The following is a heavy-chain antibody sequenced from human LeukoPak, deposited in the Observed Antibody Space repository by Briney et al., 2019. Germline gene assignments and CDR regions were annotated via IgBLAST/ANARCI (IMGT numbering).Heavy chain of an antibody. CDR3: ARDRGSSGYYYGGLDY. Sequence: GGSLRLSCAASGFTFSSYSMNWVRQAPGKGLECVSSISSSTSYKSYADPVKGRFTISRDNAKNSLYLQMNSLRAEDTAVYYCARDRGSSGYYYGGLDYWGQGTLVTVSS. CDR2: ISSSTSYK. D-gene: IGHD3-22*01. J-gene: IGHJ4*02. CDR1: GFTFSSYS. V-gene: IGHV3-21*01.